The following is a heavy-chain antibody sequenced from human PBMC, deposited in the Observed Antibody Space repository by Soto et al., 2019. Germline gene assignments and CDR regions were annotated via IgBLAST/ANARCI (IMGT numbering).Heavy chain of an antibody. J-gene: IGHJ4*02. CDR2: LNTNKGSI. V-gene: IGHV1-3*04. CDR1: GYTFTSYG. Sequence: QVQVVQSGAEVRKPGASVKISCKTSGYTFTSYGIHWVRQAAGQRPEWMGWLNTNKGSIKYSQKFQDRMTIIRDTSATTAYMELSGLRSEDTAVYYCSRASFYGSGPSLRDYFDYWGQGTLVTVSS. D-gene: IGHD3-10*01. CDR3: SRASFYGSGPSLRDYFDY.